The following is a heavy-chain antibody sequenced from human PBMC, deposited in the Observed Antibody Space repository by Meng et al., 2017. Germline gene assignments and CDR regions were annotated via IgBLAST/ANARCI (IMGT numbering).Heavy chain of an antibody. V-gene: IGHV3-48*03. CDR2: ISTSGTTI. CDR1: GFTFSDYE. J-gene: IGHJ4*02. D-gene: IGHD5-24*01. Sequence: GESLKISCAASGFTFSDYEMNWVRQAPGKGLEWVSYISTSGTTIHYADSVKGRFTISRDNSKNTLYLQMNSLRAEDTAVYYCARVQSNLDYWGQGTLVTVSS. CDR3: ARVQSNLDY.